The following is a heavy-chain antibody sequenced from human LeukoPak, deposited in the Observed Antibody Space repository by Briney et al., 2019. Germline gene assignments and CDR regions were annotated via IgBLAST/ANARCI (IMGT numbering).Heavy chain of an antibody. Sequence: MTSETLSLTCTVSGGSISSGGYYWSWIRQHPGKGLEWIGYIYYSGSTYYNPSLKSRVTISVDTSKNQFSLKLSSVTAADTAVYYCARMDTAMVVYFDFWGQGTLVTVSS. CDR2: IYYSGST. CDR3: ARMDTAMVVYFDF. V-gene: IGHV4-31*03. J-gene: IGHJ4*02. D-gene: IGHD5-18*01. CDR1: GGSISSGGYY.